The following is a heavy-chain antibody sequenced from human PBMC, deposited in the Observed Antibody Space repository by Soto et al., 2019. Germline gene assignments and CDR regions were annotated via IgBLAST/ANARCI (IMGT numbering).Heavy chain of an antibody. D-gene: IGHD4-17*01. J-gene: IGHJ5*01. V-gene: IGHV4-31*03. Sequence: TLSLTCTVSGGSISSGGYYWSWIRQHPGKGLEWIGYIYYSGSTYYNPSLKSRVTISVDTSKNQFSLKLSSVTAADTAVYYCARLGPSRFSVSTFDSWGQGTLVTVSS. CDR3: ARLGPSRFSVSTFDS. CDR2: IYYSGST. CDR1: GGSISSGGYY.